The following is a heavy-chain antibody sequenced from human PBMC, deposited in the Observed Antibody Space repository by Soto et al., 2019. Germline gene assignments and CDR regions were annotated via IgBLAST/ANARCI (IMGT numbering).Heavy chain of an antibody. J-gene: IGHJ5*02. V-gene: IGHV3-30-3*01. CDR1: GFTFSSYA. CDR3: ARASPYYDFWSGYYNYNWFDP. CDR2: ISYDGSNK. Sequence: GGSLRLSCAASGFTFSSYAMHWVRQAPGKGLEWVAVISYDGSNKYYADSVKGRFTISRGNSKNTLYLQMNSLRAEDTAVYYCARASPYYDFWSGYYNYNWFDPWGQGTLVTVSS. D-gene: IGHD3-3*01.